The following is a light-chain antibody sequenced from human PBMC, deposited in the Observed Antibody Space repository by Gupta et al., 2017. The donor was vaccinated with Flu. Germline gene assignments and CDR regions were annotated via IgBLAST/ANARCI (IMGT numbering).Light chain of an antibody. CDR3: QQYYATASWT. Sequence: DIVMTQSPDSLAVSLGERATINCRSSRSVLYNSNNKNYLAWYQQKPGQPPKLLMYWASTRESGVPDRFSGSGSGTDYTLPISSLQAEDVAVYYCQQYYATASWTFGQGTKVEIK. J-gene: IGKJ1*01. V-gene: IGKV4-1*01. CDR1: RSVLYNSNNKNY. CDR2: WAS.